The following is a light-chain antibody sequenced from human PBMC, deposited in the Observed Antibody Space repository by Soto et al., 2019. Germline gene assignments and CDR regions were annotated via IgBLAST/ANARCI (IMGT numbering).Light chain of an antibody. CDR1: QSVRSNY. CDR3: HQYGGSPGT. Sequence: EIVLTQSPGTLSLSPGERATLSCRASQSVRSNYLAWYQQRPGQAPRLLIYDASSRATGVPDRFSGSGSGTDFTLNISRLEPEDFAVYYCHQYGGSPGTLGQGTKVEIK. CDR2: DAS. J-gene: IGKJ1*01. V-gene: IGKV3-20*01.